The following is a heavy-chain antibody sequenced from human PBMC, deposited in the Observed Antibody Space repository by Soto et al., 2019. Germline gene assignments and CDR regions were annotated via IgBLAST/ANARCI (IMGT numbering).Heavy chain of an antibody. CDR1: GYTFTSYY. CDR3: ARRRPPIFGVVRSYYYYGMDV. Sequence: GASVKVSCKASGYTFTSYYMHWVRQAPGQGLEWMGIINPSGGSTTYAQKFQGRVTMTRDTSTSTVYMELSSLRSEDTAVYYCARRRPPIFGVVRSYYYYGMDVWGQGTTVTVSS. CDR2: INPSGGST. V-gene: IGHV1-46*01. D-gene: IGHD3-3*01. J-gene: IGHJ6*02.